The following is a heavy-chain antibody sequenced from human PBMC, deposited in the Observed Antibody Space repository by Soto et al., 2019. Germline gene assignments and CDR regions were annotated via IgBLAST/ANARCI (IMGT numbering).Heavy chain of an antibody. D-gene: IGHD2-2*01. CDR1: GGSISSGDYY. V-gene: IGHV4-30-4*01. J-gene: IGHJ4*02. CDR2: IYYSGST. Sequence: QVQLQESGPGLVKPSQTLSLTCTVSGGSISSGDYYWSWIRQPPGKGLEWIGYIYYSGSTYYNPSLKSRVTISVDTCKNQFSLKLSSVTAADTAVYYCARVVVVVPAAWGYFDYWGQGTLVTVSS. CDR3: ARVVVVVPAAWGYFDY.